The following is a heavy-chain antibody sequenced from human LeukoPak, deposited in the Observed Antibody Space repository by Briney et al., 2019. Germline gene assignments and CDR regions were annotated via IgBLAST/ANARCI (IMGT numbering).Heavy chain of an antibody. V-gene: IGHV3-23*01. D-gene: IGHD7-27*01. CDR2: ISGSGGST. CDR1: GFTFSSYA. Sequence: GGSLRLSCAASGFTFSSYAMSWVRQAPGKGLEWVSAISGSGGSTYYPDSVKGRFTISRDNSKNTLYLQMNSLRAEDTAVYYCAKDILGNDAFDIWGQGTMVTVSS. J-gene: IGHJ3*02. CDR3: AKDILGNDAFDI.